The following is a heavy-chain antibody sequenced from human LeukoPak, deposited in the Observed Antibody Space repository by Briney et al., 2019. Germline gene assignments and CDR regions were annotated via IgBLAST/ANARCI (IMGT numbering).Heavy chain of an antibody. CDR2: IYYSGST. J-gene: IGHJ3*02. CDR1: GGSFSGYY. Sequence: SETLSLTCAVYGGSFSGYYWSWIRQPPGKGLEWIGYIYYSGSTNYNPSLKSRVTISVDTSKNQFSLKLSSVTAADTAVYYCARHRVYSGSYYAFDIWGQGTMVTVSS. V-gene: IGHV4-59*08. CDR3: ARHRVYSGSYYAFDI. D-gene: IGHD1-26*01.